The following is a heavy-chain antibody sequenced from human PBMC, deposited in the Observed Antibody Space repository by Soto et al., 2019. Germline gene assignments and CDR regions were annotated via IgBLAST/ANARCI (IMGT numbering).Heavy chain of an antibody. CDR2: ISYDGSKK. CDR1: GFTFSRYA. D-gene: IGHD1-1*01. Sequence: QVQVVESGGGVVQPRRSLKLSCVASGFTFSRYAMHWVRQAPGKELEWVAVISYDGSKKYTADSVKGRFTIFRDNSKNTLYLQMNSLRLDDTAVYYCARGLETATGFDYWGQGTLVTVSS. CDR3: ARGLETATGFDY. V-gene: IGHV3-30-3*01. J-gene: IGHJ4*02.